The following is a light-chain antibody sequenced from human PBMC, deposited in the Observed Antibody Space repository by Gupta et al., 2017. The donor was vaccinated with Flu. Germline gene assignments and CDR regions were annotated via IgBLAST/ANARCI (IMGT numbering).Light chain of an antibody. CDR2: QDN. CDR1: KLGDKY. Sequence: SYELTHPPSVSVSPGPTASIPCSGNKLGDKYSYWYQQKPGQSPVLVISQDNKRPSGIPERFSGSNSGNTATLTISGTQAMDEADYYCQAWDSGTVVFGGGTKLTVL. CDR3: QAWDSGTVV. J-gene: IGLJ3*02. V-gene: IGLV3-1*01.